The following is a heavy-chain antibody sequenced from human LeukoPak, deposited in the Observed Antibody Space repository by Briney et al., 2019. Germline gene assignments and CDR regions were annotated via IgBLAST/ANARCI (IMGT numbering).Heavy chain of an antibody. J-gene: IGHJ3*02. CDR3: ARTLRRILGYFDWLLRNDAFDI. CDR2: IYHSGST. D-gene: IGHD3-9*01. V-gene: IGHV4-4*02. CDR1: GGSISSSNW. Sequence: SETLSLTCAVSGGSISSSNWWSWVRQPPGTGLEWIGEIYHSGSTNYNPSLKSRVTISVDKSKNQLSLKLSSVTAADTAVYYCARTLRRILGYFDWLLRNDAFDIWGQGTMVTVSS.